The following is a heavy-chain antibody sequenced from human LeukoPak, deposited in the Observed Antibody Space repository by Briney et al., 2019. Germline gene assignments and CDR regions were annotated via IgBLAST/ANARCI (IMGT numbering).Heavy chain of an antibody. Sequence: TGGSLRLSCAASGFTFSSYAMSWVRQAPGKGLEWVSGFSGSGGGTDYADSVRGRFTVSRDNSKNTLYLEMNSLRAEDTAVYYCAKSTLAELYGLDVWGQGTTVTVSS. D-gene: IGHD1-7*01. CDR3: AKSTLAELYGLDV. J-gene: IGHJ6*02. CDR2: FSGSGGGT. V-gene: IGHV3-23*01. CDR1: GFTFSSYA.